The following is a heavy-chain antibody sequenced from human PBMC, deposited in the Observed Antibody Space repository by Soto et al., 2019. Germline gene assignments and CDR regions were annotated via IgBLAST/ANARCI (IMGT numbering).Heavy chain of an antibody. J-gene: IGHJ6*01. V-gene: IGHV3-72*01. Sequence: EVQLVESGGGLVQPGVSLRLSCAASGFSFNDHYMDWVRQAPGKGLEWVARSRNRVNSHTTEYAASVKGRFTISRDESKSSLYLQMNSLKIEDTAVYYCTRGLLGGAPSYTFHGMDVWGQGTTVTVSS. CDR2: SRNRVNSHTT. CDR3: TRGLLGGAPSYTFHGMDV. D-gene: IGHD1-26*01. CDR1: GFSFNDHY.